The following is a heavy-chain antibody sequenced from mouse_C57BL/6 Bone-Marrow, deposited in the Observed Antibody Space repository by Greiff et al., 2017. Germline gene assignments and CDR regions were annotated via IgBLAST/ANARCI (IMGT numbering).Heavy chain of an antibody. Sequence: QVTLKESGPGILQSSQTLSLTCSFSGFSLSTSGMGVSWIRQPSGKGLEWLAHLYWDDDKRYNPSLKSRLTISKDTSRNQVFLKITSVDTADTATYYCARRAPHYYGSSYRYFDVWGTGTTVTVSS. CDR2: LYWDDDK. V-gene: IGHV8-12*01. CDR1: GFSLSTSGMG. D-gene: IGHD1-1*01. J-gene: IGHJ1*03. CDR3: ARRAPHYYGSSYRYFDV.